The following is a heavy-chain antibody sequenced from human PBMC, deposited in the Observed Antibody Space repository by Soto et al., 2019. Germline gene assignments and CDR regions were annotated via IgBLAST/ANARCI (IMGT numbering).Heavy chain of an antibody. D-gene: IGHD3-9*01. J-gene: IGHJ4*02. CDR3: ARIHLLSKYDLLTGYYNFDS. Sequence: ASETLSLTCTVSGDSVSSGRDYWSWIRQPPGKGLEWIAYISYTGSTNYNPSLKSRVTISVDTSKNQFSLRLTSVTAADTAVYYCARIHLLSKYDLLTGYYNFDSWGQGTLVTVSS. CDR2: ISYTGST. V-gene: IGHV4-61*01. CDR1: GDSVSSGRDY.